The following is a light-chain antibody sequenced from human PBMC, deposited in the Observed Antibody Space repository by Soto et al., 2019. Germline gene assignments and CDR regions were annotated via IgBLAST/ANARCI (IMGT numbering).Light chain of an antibody. CDR1: SSNIGAGYD. CDR2: GNN. CDR3: QSFDSSLSGWM. V-gene: IGLV1-40*01. Sequence: QSVLTQPPSVSGAPGQRVTISCTGSSSNIGAGYDVHWYQHLPGTAPKLLIYGNNNRPSGVPDRFSGSKSGTSASLAITGLLAEDEADYYRQSFDSSLSGWMFGGGTKLTVL. J-gene: IGLJ3*02.